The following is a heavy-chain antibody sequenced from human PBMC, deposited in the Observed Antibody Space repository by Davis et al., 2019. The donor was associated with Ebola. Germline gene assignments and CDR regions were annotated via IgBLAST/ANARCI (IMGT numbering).Heavy chain of an antibody. J-gene: IGHJ4*02. D-gene: IGHD6-6*01. CDR1: GGSISSYY. CDR2: IYYSGST. V-gene: IGHV4-59*01. Sequence: SETLSLTCTVSGGSISSYYWSWIRQPPGKRLEGIGYIYYSGSTNYNPSLKSRVTISVDTSKNQFSLKLSSVTAADTAVYYCATVSSSSFHYFDYWGQGTLVTVSS. CDR3: ATVSSSSFHYFDY.